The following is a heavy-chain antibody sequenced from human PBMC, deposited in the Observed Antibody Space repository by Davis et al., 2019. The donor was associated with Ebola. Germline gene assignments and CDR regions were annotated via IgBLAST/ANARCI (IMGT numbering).Heavy chain of an antibody. CDR3: ARETGSGWYSRIDY. CDR1: GGSISGYY. CDR2: IYDSGST. J-gene: IGHJ4*02. D-gene: IGHD6-19*01. Sequence: SETLSLTCTVSGGSISGYYWSWIRQPPGKGLEWIGYIYDSGSTNYNPSLKSRVTISVDTSKNQFSLKLSSVTAADTAVYYCARETGSGWYSRIDYWGQGTLVTVSS. V-gene: IGHV4-59*01.